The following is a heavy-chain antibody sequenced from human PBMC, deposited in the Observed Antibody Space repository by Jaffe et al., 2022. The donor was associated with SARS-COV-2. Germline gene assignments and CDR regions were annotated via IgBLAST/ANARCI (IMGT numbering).Heavy chain of an antibody. CDR1: GFTLSNAW. CDR2: IKSKADGGTT. Sequence: EVQLVESGGGLVKPGGSLRLSCAASGFTLSNAWMTWVRQAPGRGLEWVGRIKSKADGGTTDYAAPVKGRFTLSRDDSENTLSLQMNSLKTEDTAVYYCTTLTPTPGYSGYGRYWGQGTPVTVSS. V-gene: IGHV3-15*01. D-gene: IGHD5-12*01. CDR3: TTLTPTPGYSGYGRY. J-gene: IGHJ4*02.